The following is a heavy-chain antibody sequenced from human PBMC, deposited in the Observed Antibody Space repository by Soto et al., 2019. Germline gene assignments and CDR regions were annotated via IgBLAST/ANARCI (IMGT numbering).Heavy chain of an antibody. Sequence: ESGGGLVKPGGSLRLSCEGTGLDFSTYSMNWVRQAPGKGLEWVSSISSTSSYIYYADSVKGRFTVSRDNAKNSLYLEMNSLRAEDTALYFCARDDLVAQRGNFDFWGQGTPVTVSS. CDR2: ISSTSSYI. CDR1: GLDFSTYS. CDR3: ARDDLVAQRGNFDF. V-gene: IGHV3-21*01. J-gene: IGHJ4*02. D-gene: IGHD2-15*01.